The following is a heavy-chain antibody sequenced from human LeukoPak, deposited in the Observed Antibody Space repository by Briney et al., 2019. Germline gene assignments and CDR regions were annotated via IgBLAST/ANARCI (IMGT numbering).Heavy chain of an antibody. CDR1: GYTFTGYY. CDR3: ARDHDSSGYYLSDFDY. CDR2: INPNSGGT. J-gene: IGHJ4*02. D-gene: IGHD3-22*01. V-gene: IGHV1-2*06. Sequence: ASVKVSCKASGYTFTGYYMHWVRQAPGQGLEWMGRINPNSGGTNYAQKFQGRVTMTRDTSTSTAYMELSRLRSDDTAVYYCARDHDSSGYYLSDFDYWGQGTLVTVSS.